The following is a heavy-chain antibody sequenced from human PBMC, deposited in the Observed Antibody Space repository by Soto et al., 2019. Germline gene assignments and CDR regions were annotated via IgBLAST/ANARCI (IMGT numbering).Heavy chain of an antibody. CDR2: ISGSGGST. CDR1: GFTFSRYA. V-gene: IGHV3-23*01. CDR3: AKDQRTIFGVSVYYFDY. J-gene: IGHJ4*02. D-gene: IGHD3-3*01. Sequence: GSLRLSCAASGFTFSRYAMSWVRQAPGKGLEWVSAISGSGGSTYYADSVKGRFTISRDNSKNTLYLQMNSLRAEDTAVYYCAKDQRTIFGVSVYYFDYWGQGTLVTVSS.